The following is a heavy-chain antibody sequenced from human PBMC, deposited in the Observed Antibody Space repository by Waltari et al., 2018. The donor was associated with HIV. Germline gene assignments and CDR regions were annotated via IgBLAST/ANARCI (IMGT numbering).Heavy chain of an antibody. CDR1: GASISSHS. D-gene: IGHD1-1*01. J-gene: IGHJ4*02. V-gene: IGHV4-59*11. Sequence: QVQLQESGPRLVKPSETLSLICSVSGASISSHSWRWLRQSPGTGLEWIGYVHYRGSTSYNPSLKSRGTISLDTSKNQFSLRLNARTPADTAVYYCATGGWDDAFDYWGQGTLVTVSS. CDR3: ATGGWDDAFDY. CDR2: VHYRGST.